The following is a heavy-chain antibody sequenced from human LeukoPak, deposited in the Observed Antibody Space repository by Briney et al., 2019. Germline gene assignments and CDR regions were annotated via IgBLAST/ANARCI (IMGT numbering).Heavy chain of an antibody. V-gene: IGHV4-4*09. CDR1: GGSISSYY. CDR2: IYTSGST. Sequence: SETLSLTCTVSGGSISSYYWSWIRQPPGKGLEWIGYIYTSGSTNYNPSFKSRVTISVDTSKNQFSLKLSSVTAADTAVYYCARHGGSVGFDPWGQGTLVTVSS. D-gene: IGHD6-19*01. J-gene: IGHJ5*02. CDR3: ARHGGSVGFDP.